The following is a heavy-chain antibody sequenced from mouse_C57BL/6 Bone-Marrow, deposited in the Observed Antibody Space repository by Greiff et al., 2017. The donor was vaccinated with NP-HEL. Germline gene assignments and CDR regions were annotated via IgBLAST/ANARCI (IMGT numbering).Heavy chain of an antibody. Sequence: EVMLVESGGGLVQPGGSMKLSCVASGFTFSNYWMNWVRQSPEKGLEWVAQIRLKSDNYATHYAESVKGRFTISRDDSKSSVYLQKNNVRAEDTGIYYCTRGGSSPEYFDVWGTGTTVTVSS. CDR3: TRGGSSPEYFDV. J-gene: IGHJ1*03. D-gene: IGHD1-1*01. CDR1: GFTFSNYW. V-gene: IGHV6-3*01. CDR2: IRLKSDNYAT.